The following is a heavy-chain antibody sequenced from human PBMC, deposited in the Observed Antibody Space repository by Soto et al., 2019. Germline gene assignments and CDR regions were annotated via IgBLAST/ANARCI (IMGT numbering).Heavy chain of an antibody. CDR3: ARGRRIWSGDYYYGMDV. CDR1: GCSIRSGDYY. CDR2: IYYSGST. J-gene: IGHJ6*02. D-gene: IGHD3-3*01. Sequence: PSETLSLTCPFSGCSIRSGDYYWSWIRQPPGKGLEWIGYIYYSGSTYYNPSLKSRVTISVDTSKNQFSLKLSSVTAADTAVYYCARGRRIWSGDYYYGMDVWGQGTTVTVSS. V-gene: IGHV4-30-4*01.